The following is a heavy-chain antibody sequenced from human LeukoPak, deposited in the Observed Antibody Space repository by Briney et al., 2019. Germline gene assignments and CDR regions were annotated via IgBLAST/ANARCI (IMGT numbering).Heavy chain of an antibody. J-gene: IGHJ6*03. Sequence: PSQTLSLTFSLQSPSFSVYYCASVPQTPRKGLQRIVEISHSGNTNYKPSLKSRVSISVDTSKNQFSLKLSSVTAADTALYYCARGNYYGSIHFYYYIDVWAKGTTVTVSS. D-gene: IGHD3-10*01. CDR1: SPSFSVYY. V-gene: IGHV4-34*01. CDR2: ISHSGNT. CDR3: ARGNYYGSIHFYYYIDV.